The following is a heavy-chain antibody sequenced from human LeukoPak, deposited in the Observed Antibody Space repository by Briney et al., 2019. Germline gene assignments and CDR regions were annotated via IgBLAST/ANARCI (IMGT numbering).Heavy chain of an antibody. D-gene: IGHD1-26*01. Sequence: PGGSLRLSCAASGFTFSGYTMHWVRQAPGKGLEWVAFISSDGRYKSHADSVKGRCTISRDNSKTTLYLQMNSLRPEDTAVYYCARARSIVGVSPFQHWGQGTLVTVSS. CDR3: ARARSIVGVSPFQH. V-gene: IGHV3-30*04. J-gene: IGHJ1*01. CDR1: GFTFSGYT. CDR2: ISSDGRYK.